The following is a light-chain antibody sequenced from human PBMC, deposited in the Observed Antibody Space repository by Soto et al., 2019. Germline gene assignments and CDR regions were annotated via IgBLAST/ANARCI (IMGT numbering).Light chain of an antibody. Sequence: DIHGTQSPSTLSASVGDRVTITCRASQPVGDSLAWFQQTPGKAPRLLIYKASTLQGGVPSRFNGSGSGTEFTLSISSLRPDDFGTYYCQQSYSSWTFGQGTRWIS. CDR2: KAS. CDR3: QQSYSSWT. V-gene: IGKV1-5*03. J-gene: IGKJ1*01. CDR1: QPVGDS.